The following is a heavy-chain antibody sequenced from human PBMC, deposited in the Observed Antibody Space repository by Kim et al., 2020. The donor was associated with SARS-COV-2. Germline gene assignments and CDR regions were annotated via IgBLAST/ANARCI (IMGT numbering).Heavy chain of an antibody. CDR3: ARVKEDTRNDRVHDYMDV. CDR1: GVSISNNY. D-gene: IGHD1-1*01. V-gene: IGHV4-59*08. CDR2: IYFTGSA. Sequence: SETLSLTCTVSGVSISNNYWTWIRRPPGKGLESMGYIYFTGSAIYNPSLKSRVTMSVDRSKSQFSLRLNSVTAADTAVYFCARVKEDTRNDRVHDYMDV. J-gene: IGHJ6*03.